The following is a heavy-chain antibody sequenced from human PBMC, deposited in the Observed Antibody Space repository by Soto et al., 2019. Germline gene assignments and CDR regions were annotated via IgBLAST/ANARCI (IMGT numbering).Heavy chain of an antibody. V-gene: IGHV4-59*01. CDR1: GGSISSYY. D-gene: IGHD4-4*01. CDR2: IYYSVST. Sequence: TLSLTCTVSGGSISSYYWSWIRQPPGKGLEWIGYIYYSVSTNYNPSLKSRVTISVDTSKNQFSLKLSSVTAADTAVYYCASGLLHDAFDIWGQGTMVTVSS. CDR3: ASGLLHDAFDI. J-gene: IGHJ3*02.